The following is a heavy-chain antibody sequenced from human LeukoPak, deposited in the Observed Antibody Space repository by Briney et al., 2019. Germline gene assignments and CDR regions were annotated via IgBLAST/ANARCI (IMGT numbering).Heavy chain of an antibody. J-gene: IGHJ4*02. CDR3: ARGVTMVRGVINYFDY. V-gene: IGHV3-66*02. D-gene: IGHD3-10*01. CDR1: GFTVSSNY. CDR2: IYSDGST. Sequence: GGSLRLSCAASGFTVSSNYMSWVRQAPGKGLEWVSVIYSDGSTYYADSVKGRFTISRDNSKNTLYLQMNSLRAEDTAVYYCARGVTMVRGVINYFDYWGQGTLVTVSS.